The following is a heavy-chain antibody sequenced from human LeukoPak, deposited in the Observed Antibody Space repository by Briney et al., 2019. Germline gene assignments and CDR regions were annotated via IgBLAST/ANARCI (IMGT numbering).Heavy chain of an antibody. D-gene: IGHD2-2*01. CDR2: ISESGDVT. J-gene: IGHJ4*02. CDR1: GFTFSNYP. V-gene: IGHV3-23*01. CDR3: AKADCSSTSCYAGSYCFDY. Sequence: PGGSLRLSCEASGFTFSNYPMSWVRQPPGRGLEWVSVISESGDVTHYADAMKGRFTISRDNAKNTLNLQMNSLRAEDTAVYYCAKADCSSTSCYAGSYCFDYWGQGTLVTVSS.